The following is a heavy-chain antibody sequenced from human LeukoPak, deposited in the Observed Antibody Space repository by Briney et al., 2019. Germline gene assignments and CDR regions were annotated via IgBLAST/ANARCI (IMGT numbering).Heavy chain of an antibody. D-gene: IGHD5/OR15-5a*01. Sequence: PVGSLRLSCTASGFTFSNYWMNWFRQAPGKGLEWVANIKRDGSEGYYVDSVRGRFTISRDNAKNSLYLQMNNLRVEDTAVYYCEGGVTWGQGSMVTVSP. CDR2: IKRDGSEG. CDR3: EGGVT. J-gene: IGHJ3*01. V-gene: IGHV3-7*01. CDR1: GFTFSNYW.